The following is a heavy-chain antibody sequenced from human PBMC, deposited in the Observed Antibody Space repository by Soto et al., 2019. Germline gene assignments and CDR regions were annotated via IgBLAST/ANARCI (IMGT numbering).Heavy chain of an antibody. CDR1: GDSISSYY. CDR2: IYYSGST. Sequence: PSETLSLTCTVSGDSISSYYWSWIRQPPGKGLEWIGYIYYSGSTNYNPSLKSRVTISVDTSKNQFSLKLSSVTAADTAVYYCARRISHFDYWGQGTLVTVSS. J-gene: IGHJ4*02. CDR3: ARRISHFDY. V-gene: IGHV4-59*01.